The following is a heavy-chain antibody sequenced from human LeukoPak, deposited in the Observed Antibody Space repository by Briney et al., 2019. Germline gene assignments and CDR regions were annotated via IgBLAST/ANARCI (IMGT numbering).Heavy chain of an antibody. D-gene: IGHD3-9*01. CDR2: IYYSGST. Sequence: SETLSLTCTVSGGSISSSSYYWGWIRQPPGKGLEWIGSIYYSGSTYYNPSLKSRVTISVDTSKNQFSLKLSSVTAADTAVYYCARIGSLLDYYFDYWGQETLVTVSS. CDR3: ARIGSLLDYYFDY. V-gene: IGHV4-39*07. J-gene: IGHJ4*02. CDR1: GGSISSSSYY.